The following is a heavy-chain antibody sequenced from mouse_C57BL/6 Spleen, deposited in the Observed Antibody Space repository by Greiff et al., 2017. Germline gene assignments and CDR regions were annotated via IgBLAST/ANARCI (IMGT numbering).Heavy chain of an antibody. CDR3: ARDSSGYFDY. CDR2: ISDGGSYT. D-gene: IGHD3-2*02. CDR1: GFTFSSYA. Sequence: EVKLMESGGGLVKPGGSLKLSCAASGFTFSSYAMSWVRQTPEKRLEWVATISDGGSYTYYPDNVKGRFTISRDNAKNNLYLQMSHLKSEDTAMYYCARDSSGYFDYWGQGTTLTGSS. V-gene: IGHV5-4*01. J-gene: IGHJ2*01.